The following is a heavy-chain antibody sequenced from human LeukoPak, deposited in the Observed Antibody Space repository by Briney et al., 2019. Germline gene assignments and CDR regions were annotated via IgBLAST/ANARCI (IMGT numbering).Heavy chain of an antibody. CDR3: ARERGELHRELDS. D-gene: IGHD1-7*01. J-gene: IGHJ4*02. V-gene: IGHV1-2*06. CDR2: IHPNSGGT. Sequence: ASVKVSCKASGYTFTGYYMHWVRQAPGQGLEWMGRIHPNSGGTNYAQKFQGRVTMTSDTSITTAYMELSSLRSDDTAVYYCARERGELHRELDSWGQGTLVTVSS. CDR1: GYTFTGYY.